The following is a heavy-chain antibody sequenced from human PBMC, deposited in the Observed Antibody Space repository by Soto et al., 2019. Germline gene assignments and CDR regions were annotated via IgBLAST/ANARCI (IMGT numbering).Heavy chain of an antibody. D-gene: IGHD3-22*01. CDR1: GGSISSSSYY. CDR2: IYYSGST. J-gene: IGHJ2*01. CDR3: AGCSGYYYLNYWYFAL. V-gene: IGHV4-39*01. Sequence: QLQLQESGPGLVKPSETLSLTCTVSGGSISSSSYYWGWIRQPPGKGLEWIGSIYYSGSTYYNPSLKSRVTISVETPTNLCALRLGSVIAADTAVYYCAGCSGYYYLNYWYFALWGRGTLVTVFS.